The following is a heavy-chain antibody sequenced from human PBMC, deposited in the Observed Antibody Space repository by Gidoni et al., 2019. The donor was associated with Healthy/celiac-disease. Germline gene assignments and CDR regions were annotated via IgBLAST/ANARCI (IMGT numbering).Heavy chain of an antibody. D-gene: IGHD3-22*01. V-gene: IGHV1-69*04. CDR1: GGTFSSYA. J-gene: IGHJ5*02. CDR2: IIPILGIA. Sequence: QVQLVQSGAEVKKPGSSVKVSCKASGGTFSSYAISWVRQAPGQGLEWMGRIIPILGIANYAQKFQGRVTITADKSTSTAYMELSSLRSEDTAVYYCARDPRSGYFPSNWFDPWGQGTLVTVSS. CDR3: ARDPRSGYFPSNWFDP.